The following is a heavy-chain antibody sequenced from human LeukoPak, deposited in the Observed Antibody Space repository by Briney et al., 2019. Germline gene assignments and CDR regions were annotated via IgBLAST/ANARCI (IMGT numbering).Heavy chain of an antibody. Sequence: GGSLRLPCAASGFTFSNYGMHWVRQAPGKGLEWVALIRYDGSNKYYADSVKGQFTISRDNSKNTLYLQMNSLRAEDTAVYYCAKSYCSGGSCFSDYWGQGTLVTVSS. D-gene: IGHD2-15*01. CDR1: GFTFSNYG. CDR2: IRYDGSNK. V-gene: IGHV3-30*02. J-gene: IGHJ4*02. CDR3: AKSYCSGGSCFSDY.